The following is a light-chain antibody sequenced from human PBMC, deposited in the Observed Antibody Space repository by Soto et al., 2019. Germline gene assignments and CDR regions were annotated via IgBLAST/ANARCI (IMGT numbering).Light chain of an antibody. CDR1: SSNIGSNA. Sequence: QSVLTQPPSASGTPGQRVTISCSGSSSNIGSNAVNWYRQLPGTAPKLLIHTNDQRPSGVPDRFSGSQSGTSASLAISGRQSEDEAEYYCATWDDSLSGVVFGGGTKVTVL. CDR2: TND. V-gene: IGLV1-44*01. J-gene: IGLJ2*01. CDR3: ATWDDSLSGVV.